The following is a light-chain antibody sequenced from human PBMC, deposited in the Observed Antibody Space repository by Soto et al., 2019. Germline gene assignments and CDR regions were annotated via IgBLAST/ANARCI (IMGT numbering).Light chain of an antibody. CDR2: SAS. CDR1: QYIGTY. CDR3: QQSFTIPWT. V-gene: IGKV1-39*01. J-gene: IGKJ1*01. Sequence: DIQMTQSPSSLSTSVGDRVTITCRASQYIGTYLNWYQQKPGEAPKLLMSSASRLQSGVPSTFSGSGSGTDFTLTISRLQPGDFATYYCQQSFTIPWTLGQGTRVEIK.